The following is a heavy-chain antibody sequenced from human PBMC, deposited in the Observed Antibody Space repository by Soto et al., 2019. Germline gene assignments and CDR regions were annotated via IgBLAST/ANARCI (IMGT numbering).Heavy chain of an antibody. J-gene: IGHJ5*02. CDR2: ISGSGGST. CDR1: GFTFSSYA. Sequence: VPAGGSLRLSCAASGFTFSSYAMSWVRQAPGKGLEWVSAISGSGGSTYYADSVKGRFTISRDNSKNTLYLQMNSLRAEDTAVYYCAKDPVAGTRPPQYNWFDPWGQGTLVTVSS. CDR3: AKDPVAGTRPPQYNWFDP. D-gene: IGHD6-19*01. V-gene: IGHV3-23*01.